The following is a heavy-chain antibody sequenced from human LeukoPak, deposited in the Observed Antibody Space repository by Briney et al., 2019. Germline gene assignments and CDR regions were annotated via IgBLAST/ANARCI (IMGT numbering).Heavy chain of an antibody. J-gene: IGHJ5*02. CDR1: RYTFTSYD. Sequence: ASVKVSCKASRYTFTSYDISWVRQAPGQGLEWMGWINPNSGGTNYAQKFQGRVTMTRDTSISTAYMELSRLRSDDTAVYYCARVPTPAGTFDPWGQGTLVTVSS. V-gene: IGHV1-2*02. CDR2: INPNSGGT. D-gene: IGHD3-10*01. CDR3: ARVPTPAGTFDP.